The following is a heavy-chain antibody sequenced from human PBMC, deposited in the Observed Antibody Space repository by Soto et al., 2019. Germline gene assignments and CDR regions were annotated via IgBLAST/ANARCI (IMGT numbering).Heavy chain of an antibody. Sequence: SETLSLTCTVSGAAPSSGGYFYTWVRQPPGKGLEWLGYIYYSGGTNYNPSLKSRVTISLDKSKSQFSLRLISVTAADTAVYCCTREQSDDNYFDPWGQGTLVTVSS. CDR3: TREQSDDNYFDP. J-gene: IGHJ5*02. CDR1: GAAPSSGGYF. V-gene: IGHV4-61*08. D-gene: IGHD6-19*01. CDR2: IYYSGGT.